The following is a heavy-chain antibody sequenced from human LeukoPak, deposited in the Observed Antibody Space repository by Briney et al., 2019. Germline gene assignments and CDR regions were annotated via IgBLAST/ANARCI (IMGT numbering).Heavy chain of an antibody. Sequence: PSETLSLTCTVSGGSISSYYWSWIRQPPGEGLEWIGYIYYSGSTNYNPSLKSRVTISVDTSKNQFSLKLSSVTAADTAVYYCARDHSGYSGYDFGYWGQGTLVTVSS. CDR1: GGSISSYY. V-gene: IGHV4-59*01. J-gene: IGHJ4*02. D-gene: IGHD5-12*01. CDR3: ARDHSGYSGYDFGY. CDR2: IYYSGST.